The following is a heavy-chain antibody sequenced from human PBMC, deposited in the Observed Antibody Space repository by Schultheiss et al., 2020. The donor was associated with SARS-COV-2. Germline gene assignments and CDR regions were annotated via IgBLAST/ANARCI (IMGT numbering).Heavy chain of an antibody. V-gene: IGHV4-59*01. J-gene: IGHJ4*02. CDR3: ARVYGDYGGNGPDY. CDR1: GGSISSYY. CDR2: IYYSGST. Sequence: SQTLSLTCTVSGGSISSYYWSWIRQPPGKGLEWIGYIYYSGSTNYNPSLKSRVTISVDTSKNQFSLKLSSVTAADTAVYYCARVYGDYGGNGPDYWGQGTLVTVSS. D-gene: IGHD4-23*01.